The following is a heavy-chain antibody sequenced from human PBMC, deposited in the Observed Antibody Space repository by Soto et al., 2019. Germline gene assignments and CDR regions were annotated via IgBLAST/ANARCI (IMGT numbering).Heavy chain of an antibody. CDR3: ARLKKAGKALDY. Sequence: QVQLQQWGARLLKPSETLSLTCAVYGGSFSGYYWSWIRQPPGKGLEWSGEINHSGSTNYNPSLKSRVTISVDTSKNQFSLKLSSVTAADTAVYYCARLKKAGKALDYWGQGTLVTVSS. CDR1: GGSFSGYY. CDR2: INHSGST. J-gene: IGHJ4*02. V-gene: IGHV4-34*01.